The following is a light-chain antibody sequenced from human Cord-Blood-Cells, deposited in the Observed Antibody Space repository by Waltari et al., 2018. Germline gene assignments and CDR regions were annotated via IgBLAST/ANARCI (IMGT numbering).Light chain of an antibody. CDR3: QQYNTIT. CDR2: DAS. J-gene: IGKJ5*01. V-gene: IGKV1-5*01. Sequence: DIQMTQSPSTLSASVGDRVTITCRASQRISSWLAWYQQKPGKAPKLLIYDASSLESGVPSRFSGSGSGTEFTLTISSLQPDDFATYYCQQYNTITFGQGTRLEIK. CDR1: QRISSW.